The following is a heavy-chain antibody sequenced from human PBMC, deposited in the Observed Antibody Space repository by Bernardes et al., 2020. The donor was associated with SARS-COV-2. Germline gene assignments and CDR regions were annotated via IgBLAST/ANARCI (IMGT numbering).Heavy chain of an antibody. CDR2: INTYNGHT. J-gene: IGHJ6*02. Sequence: ASVKVSCKTSDDTFNTYAINWVRQAPGQGLEWMGWINTYNGHTKYAQNVQDRVTMTTDTSTNTAYMELSSLRSEDTAVYYCAGQAAAAGFYYYYYGMDVWGQGTTVTVSS. CDR1: DDTFNTYA. CDR3: AGQAAAAGFYYYYYGMDV. D-gene: IGHD6-13*01. V-gene: IGHV1-18*01.